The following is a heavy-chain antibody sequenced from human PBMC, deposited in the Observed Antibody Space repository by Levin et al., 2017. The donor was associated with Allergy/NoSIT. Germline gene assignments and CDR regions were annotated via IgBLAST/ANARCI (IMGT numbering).Heavy chain of an antibody. D-gene: IGHD3-10*01. CDR2: ISAYNGYT. CDR1: GYTFTNYG. J-gene: IGHJ5*02. V-gene: IGHV1-18*01. Sequence: ASVKVSCKASGYTFTNYGISWVRQAPGQGLEWMGWISAYNGYTNYAQKLQGRVTMTTDTSTSTAYMELRSLRSDDTAVYYCARDPGRGGSGSYFPNWFDPWGQGTLVTVSS. CDR3: ARDPGRGGSGSYFPNWFDP.